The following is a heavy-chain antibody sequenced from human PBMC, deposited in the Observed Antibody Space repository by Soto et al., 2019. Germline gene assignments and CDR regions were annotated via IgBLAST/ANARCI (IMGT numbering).Heavy chain of an antibody. Sequence: SLKVSCKASGRTFSSYAISGGRRAPGRGLEWMGGIIPIFGTANYAQKFQGRVTITADESTSTAYMELSSLRSEDTAVYYCARESRYCSGGSCYFLPGIDYWGQGTLVTVSS. D-gene: IGHD2-15*01. CDR2: IIPIFGTA. CDR3: ARESRYCSGGSCYFLPGIDY. J-gene: IGHJ4*02. CDR1: GRTFSSYA. V-gene: IGHV1-69*13.